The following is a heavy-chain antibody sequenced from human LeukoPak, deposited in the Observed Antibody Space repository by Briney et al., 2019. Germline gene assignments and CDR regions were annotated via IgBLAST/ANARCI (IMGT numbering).Heavy chain of an antibody. CDR2: INSDGSST. D-gene: IGHD2-15*01. V-gene: IGHV3-74*01. Sequence: PGGSLRLSCAASGFTLSGNWMHCVRQAPGKGLVWVSRINSDGSSTSYADSVKGRFTISRDNAKNTLYLQMNSLRAEDTAVYYCARRDNYDYWGQVTLVTVSS. CDR1: GFTLSGNW. CDR3: ARRDNYDY. J-gene: IGHJ4*02.